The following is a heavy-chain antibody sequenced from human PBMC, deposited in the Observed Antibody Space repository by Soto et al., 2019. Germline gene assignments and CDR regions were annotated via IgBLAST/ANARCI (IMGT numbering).Heavy chain of an antibody. Sequence: ASVKVSCKASGYTFTSYAMHWVRQAPVQGLEWMGWINSGKGNTKYSEKFQGRVTITSDTSASTAYMDLSSLRSEDTAMYYCARAGDDCSAANCYVIDYWGQGTLVTVSS. D-gene: IGHD2-2*01. CDR3: ARAGDDCSAANCYVIDY. CDR1: GYTFTSYA. J-gene: IGHJ4*02. CDR2: INSGKGNT. V-gene: IGHV1-3*04.